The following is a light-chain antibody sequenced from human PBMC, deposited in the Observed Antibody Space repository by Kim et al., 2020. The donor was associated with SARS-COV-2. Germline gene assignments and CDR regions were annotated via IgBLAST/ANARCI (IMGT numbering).Light chain of an antibody. CDR2: GAS. J-gene: IGKJ4*01. V-gene: IGKV3-20*01. CDR3: QQYGSSPLT. CDR1: SSSY. Sequence: SSSYLAWYQQKPGQAPRLIIYGASSRATGIPDRFSGSGSGTDFTLTISRLESEDFAVYYCQQYGSSPLTFGGGTKVDIK.